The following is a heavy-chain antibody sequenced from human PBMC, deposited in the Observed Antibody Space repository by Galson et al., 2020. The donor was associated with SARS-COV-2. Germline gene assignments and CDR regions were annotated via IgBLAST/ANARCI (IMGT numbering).Heavy chain of an antibody. V-gene: IGHV3-30*03. J-gene: IGHJ4*02. CDR3: ARDRHYGDYWGGGEVLDY. D-gene: IGHD4-17*01. CDR1: FG. Sequence: FGMHWVRQAPGKGLEWVAVMSYDGSNIFYAESVKGRFTISRDNSKNTLYLQMNTLRAEDTAIYYCARDRHYGDYWGGGEVLDYWGQGTLVTVSS. CDR2: MSYDGSNI.